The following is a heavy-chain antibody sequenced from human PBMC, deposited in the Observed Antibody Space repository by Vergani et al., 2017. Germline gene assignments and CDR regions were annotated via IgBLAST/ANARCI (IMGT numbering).Heavy chain of an antibody. D-gene: IGHD3-3*01. Sequence: ELQLVESGGGLVQPGGSLRLSCAASGSTVSGNYMTWVRQAQGKGLEWVSGISASGHDTSYADSVKGRFTISRDSYKNTLYLQMNSLRADDTAIYYCARDQRDSTIFGAHRYAYWGQGSLVTVSS. CDR3: ARDQRDSTIFGAHRYAY. CDR2: ISASGHDT. V-gene: IGHV3-23*04. CDR1: GSTVSGNY. J-gene: IGHJ4*02.